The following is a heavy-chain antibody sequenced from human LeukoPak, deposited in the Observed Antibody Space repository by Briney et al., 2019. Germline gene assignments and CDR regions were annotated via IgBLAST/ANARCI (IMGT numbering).Heavy chain of an antibody. V-gene: IGHV4-39*07. Sequence: SETLSLTCTVSGGSISSSSYFWGWIRQPPGKGLGGIGSIYYSGSTYYNPSLKSRVTISLDTSKNHFSLKLSSVTAADTAVYYCARVPNDYGDFFFDYWGQGTLVTVSS. CDR2: IYYSGST. D-gene: IGHD4-17*01. CDR3: ARVPNDYGDFFFDY. J-gene: IGHJ4*02. CDR1: GGSISSSSYF.